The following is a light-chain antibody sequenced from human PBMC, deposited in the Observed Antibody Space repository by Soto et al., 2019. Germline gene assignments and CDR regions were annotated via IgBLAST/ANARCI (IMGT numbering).Light chain of an antibody. CDR3: QVWDSSSDLHVV. CDR2: YDN. J-gene: IGLJ2*01. V-gene: IGLV3-21*04. Sequence: SYELTQPPSVSVAPGKTARITCGGNNIGSKSVHWYQQKPGQAPVLVIYYDNDRPSGIPERFSGSNSGNTATLTISRVEAGDEADDYCQVWDSSSDLHVVFGGGTKLTVL. CDR1: NIGSKS.